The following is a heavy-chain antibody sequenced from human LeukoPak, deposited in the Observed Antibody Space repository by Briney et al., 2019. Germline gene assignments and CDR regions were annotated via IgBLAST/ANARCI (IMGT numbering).Heavy chain of an antibody. V-gene: IGHV1-2*02. D-gene: IGHD6-13*01. CDR3: ARGIPTHSSSCGY. Sequence: ASVKVSCKASGYPFTDYYVHWGRQAPGQGLEWMGWINPNRGGTNYAQKFQGRVTMTRDTSISTAYMELSSLRSDDTAVYYCARGIPTHSSSCGYWSQGTLVTVSS. CDR2: INPNRGGT. CDR1: GYPFTDYY. J-gene: IGHJ4*02.